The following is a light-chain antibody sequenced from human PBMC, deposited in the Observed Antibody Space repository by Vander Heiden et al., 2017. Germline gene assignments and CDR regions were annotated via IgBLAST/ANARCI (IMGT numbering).Light chain of an antibody. CDR2: SNN. CDR3: AAWDDSLNAWV. J-gene: IGLJ3*02. Sequence: QSVLTQPPSASGTPGQRVTISCSGSSSNIGSNPGNWYQQLPGTAPKLLIYSNNQRPSGVPDRFSGSKSGTSASLAISGLQSEDEADYYCAAWDDSLNAWVFGGGTKLTVL. CDR1: SSNIGSNP. V-gene: IGLV1-44*01.